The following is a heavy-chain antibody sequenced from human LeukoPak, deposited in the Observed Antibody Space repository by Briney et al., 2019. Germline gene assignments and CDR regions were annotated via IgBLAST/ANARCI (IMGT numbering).Heavy chain of an antibody. CDR1: RFIFDDYA. J-gene: IGHJ3*02. CDR2: ISSKSDRI. D-gene: IGHD3-16*01. Sequence: GGSLRLSCAASRFIFDDYAMHWVRQAPGKGLEWVSGISSKSDRIAYAVSVKGRFTISRDTAKNSLFLQMNSLRAEDTAVYYCARDGGGAIDVFDMWGQGTMVTV. CDR3: ARDGGGAIDVFDM. V-gene: IGHV3-9*01.